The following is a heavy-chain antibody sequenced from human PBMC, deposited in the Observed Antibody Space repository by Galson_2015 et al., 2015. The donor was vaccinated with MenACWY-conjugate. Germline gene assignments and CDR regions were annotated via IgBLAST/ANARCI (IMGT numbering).Heavy chain of an antibody. Sequence: SLRLSCAASGFTFTGYDFNWVRQAPGKGLEWLSYISKSGSPIYYADSVEGRFTISRDDIKKSLFLEMNSLRAGDTGVYYCARVGTWIHQYFYYMDVWGKGTTVTVSS. V-gene: IGHV3-48*03. D-gene: IGHD5-18*01. CDR3: ARVGTWIHQYFYYMDV. CDR2: ISKSGSPI. J-gene: IGHJ6*03. CDR1: GFTFTGYD.